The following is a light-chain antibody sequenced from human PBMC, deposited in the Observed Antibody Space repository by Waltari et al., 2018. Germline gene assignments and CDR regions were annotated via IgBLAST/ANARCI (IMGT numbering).Light chain of an antibody. CDR3: MKMRYLGT. CDR1: QNLVHSDGKTY. J-gene: IGKJ1*01. V-gene: IGKV2-29*02. CDR2: EGC. Sequence: DLVITETPLSLSVAPGQPASISCKSSQNLVHSDGKTYLSWYVQKPGQSPQLLIYEGCSRFASVQDRSSGRGSRTYFTMKSSRVQAEYVVDYYCMKMRYLGTFGQGTKVEIK.